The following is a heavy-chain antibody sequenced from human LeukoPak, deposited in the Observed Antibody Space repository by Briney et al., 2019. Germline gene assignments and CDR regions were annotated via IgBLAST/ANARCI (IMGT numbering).Heavy chain of an antibody. V-gene: IGHV3-30*04. Sequence: GGSLRLSCAASGFTFSSYAMHWVRQAPGKGLEWVAVISYDGSNKYYADSVKGRFTISRDNSKNTLYLQMNSLRAEDTAVYYCARERGVVVAATEFDYWGQGTLVTVSS. CDR3: ARERGVVVAATEFDY. CDR2: ISYDGSNK. J-gene: IGHJ4*02. D-gene: IGHD2-15*01. CDR1: GFTFSSYA.